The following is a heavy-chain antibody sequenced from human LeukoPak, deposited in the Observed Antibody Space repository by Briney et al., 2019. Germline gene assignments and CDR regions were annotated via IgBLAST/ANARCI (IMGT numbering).Heavy chain of an antibody. CDR3: ARLLRNIAAAVYYFDY. CDR2: IYPGDSDT. V-gene: IGHV5-51*01. CDR1: GYSFTSYW. J-gene: IGHJ4*02. D-gene: IGHD6-13*01. Sequence: GESLKISCKGSGYSFTSYWIGWVRQMPGKGLEWMGIIYPGDSDTRYSPSFQRQVTISADKSISTASLQWSSLKASDAAMYYCARLLRNIAAAVYYFDYWGQGTLVTVSS.